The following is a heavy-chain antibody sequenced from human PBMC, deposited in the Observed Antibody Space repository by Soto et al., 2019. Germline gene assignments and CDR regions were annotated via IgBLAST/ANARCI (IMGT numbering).Heavy chain of an antibody. Sequence: QVQLVESGGGVVQPGRSLRLSCAASGFTFSSYGMHWVRQAPGKGLEWVAVISDDGSNKYYADSVKGRFTISRDNSKNTLYLQMNSLRAEDTAVYYCAKDIGGGWIDYWGQGTLVTVSS. J-gene: IGHJ4*02. D-gene: IGHD3-16*01. V-gene: IGHV3-30*18. CDR1: GFTFSSYG. CDR3: AKDIGGGWIDY. CDR2: ISDDGSNK.